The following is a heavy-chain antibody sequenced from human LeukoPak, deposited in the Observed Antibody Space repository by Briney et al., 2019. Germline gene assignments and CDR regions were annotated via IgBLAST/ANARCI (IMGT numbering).Heavy chain of an antibody. CDR2: IIPIFGTA. CDR3: ARDRADFNYYDSSGPFDY. V-gene: IGHV1-69*13. D-gene: IGHD3-22*01. CDR1: GGTFSSYA. Sequence: GASVKVSCKASGGTFSSYAISWVRQAPGQGLEWMGGIIPIFGTANYAQKLQGRVTITADESTSTAYMELSSLRSEDTAVYYCARDRADFNYYDSSGPFDYWGQGTLVTVSS. J-gene: IGHJ4*02.